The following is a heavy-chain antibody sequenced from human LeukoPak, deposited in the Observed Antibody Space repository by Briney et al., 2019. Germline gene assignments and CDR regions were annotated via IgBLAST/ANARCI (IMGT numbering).Heavy chain of an antibody. CDR1: GGSFSGYY. CDR2: INHSGST. J-gene: IGHJ4*02. D-gene: IGHD1-14*01. Sequence: SETLSLTGAVYGGSFSGYYWSWIRQPPGKGLEWIGEINHSGSTNYNPSLKSRVTISVDTSKNQFSLKLSSVTAADTAVYYCASNRIFDYWGQGTLVTVSS. CDR3: ASNRIFDY. V-gene: IGHV4-34*01.